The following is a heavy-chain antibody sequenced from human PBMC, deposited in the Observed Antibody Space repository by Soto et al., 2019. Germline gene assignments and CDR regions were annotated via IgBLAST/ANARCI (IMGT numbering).Heavy chain of an antibody. J-gene: IGHJ4*02. CDR2: ISYDGSNK. V-gene: IGHV3-30-3*01. CDR1: GFTFSSYA. D-gene: IGHD1-26*01. Sequence: QVQLVESGGGVVQPGRSLRLSCAASGFTFSSYAMHWVRQAPGKGLEWVAVISYDGSNKYYADSVKGRFTISRDNSKNTLYLQMNSLRAEDTAVYYCARDLAVGALTGLLWGQGTLVTVSS. CDR3: ARDLAVGALTGLL.